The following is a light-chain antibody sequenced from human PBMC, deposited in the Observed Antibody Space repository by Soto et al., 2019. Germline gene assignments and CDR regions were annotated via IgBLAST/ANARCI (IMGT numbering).Light chain of an antibody. Sequence: EIILRQSPDTLSLSPGERATLSCRASQSVNSALAWYQQKPGQAPKLLIHGASNRAAGIPARFSGSGSGTDFTLTINSLEVEDFAVYFCQQRRNWPPEFTFVQGTKLEIK. CDR3: QQRRNWPPEFT. V-gene: IGKV3-11*01. J-gene: IGKJ2*01. CDR1: QSVNSA. CDR2: GAS.